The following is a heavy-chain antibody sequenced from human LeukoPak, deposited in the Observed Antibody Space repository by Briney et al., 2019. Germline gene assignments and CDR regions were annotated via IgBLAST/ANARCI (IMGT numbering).Heavy chain of an antibody. D-gene: IGHD5-24*01. Sequence: ASVKVSCKASGYTLTDHHVNWVRQAPGQGLEWIAWIMSNNGGVKYAQEFQGRVTMTRDTSINTAYMELSRLRSDDTAIYYCARDPVDGYSLHDYWGQGTLVTVSS. CDR3: ARDPVDGYSLHDY. CDR2: IMSNNGGV. CDR1: GYTLTDHH. J-gene: IGHJ4*02. V-gene: IGHV1-2*02.